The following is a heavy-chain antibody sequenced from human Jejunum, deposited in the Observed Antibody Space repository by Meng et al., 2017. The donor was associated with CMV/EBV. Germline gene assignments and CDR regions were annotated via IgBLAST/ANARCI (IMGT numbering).Heavy chain of an antibody. CDR2: IYGAASSI. CDR1: GLTFGSYA. V-gene: IGHV3-23*03. J-gene: IGHJ4*02. Sequence: SGLTFGSYAMSWVRQAPGKGLEWVSVIYGAASSIYYADSVKGRFTISRDDSKNTLYLQMNALRAEDTAVYYCAKLPRKAATYFDYWGQGTLVTVSS. D-gene: IGHD6-25*01. CDR3: AKLPRKAATYFDY.